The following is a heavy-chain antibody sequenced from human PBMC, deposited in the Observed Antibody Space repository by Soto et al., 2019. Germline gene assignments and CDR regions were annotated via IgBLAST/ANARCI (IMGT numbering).Heavy chain of an antibody. J-gene: IGHJ4*02. CDR2: IYRTGST. Sequence: SETLSLTCAVSGGSFTSNNWWTCVRQPPGQGLEWIWEIYRTGSTNYNPSLKSRVTISLDKSENQFSLKVTSLTAADTAVYYCASRDQGTSVDYWGQGTLVTVSS. V-gene: IGHV4-4*02. CDR3: ASRDQGTSVDY. CDR1: GGSFTSNNW. D-gene: IGHD1-7*01.